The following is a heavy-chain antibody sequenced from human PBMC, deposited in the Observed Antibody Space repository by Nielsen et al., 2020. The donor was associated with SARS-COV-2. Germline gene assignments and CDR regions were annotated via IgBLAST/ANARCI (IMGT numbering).Heavy chain of an antibody. Sequence: GSLKISCAASGFTFSSYSMNWVRQAPGKGLEWVSSISSSSSYIYYADSVKGRFTISRDNAKNSLYLQMNSLRAEDTAVYYCARDQRISFYYYGMDVWGQGTTVTVSS. CDR3: ARDQRISFYYYGMDV. V-gene: IGHV3-21*01. J-gene: IGHJ6*02. CDR2: ISSSSSYI. D-gene: IGHD3-3*02. CDR1: GFTFSSYS.